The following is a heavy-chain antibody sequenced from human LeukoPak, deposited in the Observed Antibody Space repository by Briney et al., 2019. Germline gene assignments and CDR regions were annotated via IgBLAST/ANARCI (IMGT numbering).Heavy chain of an antibody. D-gene: IGHD2-8*02. CDR2: IYSGGST. Sequence: PGGSLRLSCAASGFTVSSNHMSWVRQAPGRGLEWVSLIYSGGSTYYADSVKGRFTISRDNSKNTLYLQMNSLRAEDTAVYYCARAYTGAFYYWGQGTLVTVSS. CDR3: ARAYTGAFYY. CDR1: GFTVSSNH. J-gene: IGHJ4*02. V-gene: IGHV3-53*01.